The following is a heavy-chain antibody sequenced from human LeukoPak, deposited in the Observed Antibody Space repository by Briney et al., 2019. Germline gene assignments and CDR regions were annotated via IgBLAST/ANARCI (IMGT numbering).Heavy chain of an antibody. CDR1: GFTFSTYG. J-gene: IGHJ6*02. Sequence: QPGGSLRLSCAASGFTFSTYGMHWVRQAPGKGLEWVAVIWYDGRKEYYADSVKGRFTISRDNSKNTLYLQMNSLRAEDTAVYYCAKSAGSAGMDVWGQGTTVTVSS. CDR3: AKSAGSAGMDV. CDR2: IWYDGRKE. V-gene: IGHV3-33*06. D-gene: IGHD3-10*01.